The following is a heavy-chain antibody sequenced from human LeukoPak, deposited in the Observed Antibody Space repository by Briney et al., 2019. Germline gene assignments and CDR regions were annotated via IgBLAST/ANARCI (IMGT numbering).Heavy chain of an antibody. CDR2: INGRGDIT. D-gene: IGHD3-10*01. Sequence: PGGSLRLSCAASGFTFSSNAMSWVRRAPGKGLEWVSAINGRGDITHHADSVKGRFTISRDNSKNTLYLQMNSLGADDTAVYYCAKCAWFGDAPGGDYWGQGILVTVSS. V-gene: IGHV3-23*01. CDR1: GFTFSSNA. CDR3: AKCAWFGDAPGGDY. J-gene: IGHJ4*02.